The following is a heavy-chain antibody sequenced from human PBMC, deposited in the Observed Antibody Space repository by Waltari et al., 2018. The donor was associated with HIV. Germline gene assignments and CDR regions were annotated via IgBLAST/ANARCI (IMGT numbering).Heavy chain of an antibody. V-gene: IGHV4-39*01. D-gene: IGHD3-9*01. J-gene: IGHJ6*02. Sequence: QLQESGPGLVKPSETLSLTCTVSRGSISSSSYYWGWIRQPPGKGLEWIGSIYYSGSTYYNPSLKSRVTISVDTSKNQFSLKLSSVTAADTAVYYCARHRYQEVDYDILTGYYNSYYYYGMDVWGQGTTVTVSS. CDR3: ARHRYQEVDYDILTGYYNSYYYYGMDV. CDR1: RGSISSSSYY. CDR2: IYYSGST.